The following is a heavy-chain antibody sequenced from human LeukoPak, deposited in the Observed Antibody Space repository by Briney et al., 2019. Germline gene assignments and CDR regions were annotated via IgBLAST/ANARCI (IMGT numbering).Heavy chain of an antibody. CDR2: IYYSGST. J-gene: IGHJ4*02. D-gene: IGHD6-13*01. CDR3: ARSLGGTGAAAVGDY. CDR1: GGSISSYY. Sequence: SETLSLTCTVSGGSISSYYWSWIRQPPGKGLEWIGYIYYSGSTNYNPSLKSRVTISVDTSKNQFSLKLSSVTAADTAVYYCARSLGGTGAAAVGDYWGQGTLVTVSS. V-gene: IGHV4-59*12.